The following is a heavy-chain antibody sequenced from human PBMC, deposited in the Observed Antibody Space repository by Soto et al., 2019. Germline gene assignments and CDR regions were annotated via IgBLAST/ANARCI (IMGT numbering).Heavy chain of an antibody. J-gene: IGHJ6*01. D-gene: IGHD2-8*01. CDR3: AAGVGPNDMEG. Sequence: APVKVSCKVSGSTLTELSMHWVRQPPGKGLEWMGGFDPEDAETIYARRFQGRVTMTEDTSADTAYMELSSLRSEDTAVYYCAAGVGPNDMEGWGQGSTVTVGS. CDR1: GSTLTELS. V-gene: IGHV1-24*01. CDR2: FDPEDAET.